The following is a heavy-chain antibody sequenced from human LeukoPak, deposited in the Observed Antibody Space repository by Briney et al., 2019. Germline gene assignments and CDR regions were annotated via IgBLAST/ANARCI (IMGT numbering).Heavy chain of an antibody. J-gene: IGHJ4*02. CDR3: AKMRHWASGSTDY. CDR2: IRYDGTNK. Sequence: GGSLRLSCAASGFIFSSYGMHWVRQAPGKGLEWVAFIRYDGTNKYYADSVKGRFTISRDNSKNTLFLQMSSLRAEDTAVYYCAKMRHWASGSTDYWGQGTLVTVSS. D-gene: IGHD3-10*01. V-gene: IGHV3-30*02. CDR1: GFIFSSYG.